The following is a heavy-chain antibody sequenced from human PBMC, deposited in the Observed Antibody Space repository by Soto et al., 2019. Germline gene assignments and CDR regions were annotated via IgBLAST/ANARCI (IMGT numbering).Heavy chain of an antibody. CDR3: ARGGNIVVVVAATRLNWFDP. J-gene: IGHJ5*02. CDR2: MNPNSGNT. Sequence: ASVKVSCKASGYTFTSYDTNWVRQATGQGLEWMGWMNPNSGNTGYAQKFQGRVTMTRNTSISTAYMELSSLRSEDTAVYYCARGGNIVVVVAATRLNWFDPWGQGTLVTVSS. CDR1: GYTFTSYD. D-gene: IGHD2-15*01. V-gene: IGHV1-8*01.